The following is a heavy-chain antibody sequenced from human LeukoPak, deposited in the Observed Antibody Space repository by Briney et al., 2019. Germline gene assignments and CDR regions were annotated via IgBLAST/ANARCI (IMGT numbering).Heavy chain of an antibody. Sequence: GGSLRLSCAASGFTVSNYAMSWVRQAPGKGLEWLSAISGSGGITYYVDSVKGRFTISRDNSKNTLYLQMNSLRAEDTAVYYCAKASVYQPLKYYFDYWGQGTLVTVSS. D-gene: IGHD3-16*02. J-gene: IGHJ4*02. CDR2: ISGSGGIT. CDR1: GFTVSNYA. V-gene: IGHV3-23*01. CDR3: AKASVYQPLKYYFDY.